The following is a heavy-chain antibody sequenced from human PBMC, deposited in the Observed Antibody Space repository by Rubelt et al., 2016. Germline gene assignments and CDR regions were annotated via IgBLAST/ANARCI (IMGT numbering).Heavy chain of an antibody. CDR3: AREQETTVTIEGVLGY. Sequence: QVQLVQSGAEVKKPGASVKVSCKASGYTFTSYGISWVRQAPGQGLEWMGWISAYNGNTNYAQKFQGRVTMTRDTSTSSVYMELSSLRSEDTAVYYCAREQETTVTIEGVLGYWGQGTLVTVSS. J-gene: IGHJ4*02. V-gene: IGHV1-18*01. CDR1: GYTFTSYG. CDR2: ISAYNGNT. D-gene: IGHD4-17*01.